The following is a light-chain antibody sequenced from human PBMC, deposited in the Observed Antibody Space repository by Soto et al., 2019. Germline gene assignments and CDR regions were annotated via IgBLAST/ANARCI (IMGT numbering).Light chain of an antibody. V-gene: IGLV2-8*01. Sequence: QSVLTQPPSASGSPGQSVTIPCTGTNSDVGGYNIVSWYQQHPGKAPKLMIYEVYKRPSGVPDRFSGSKSGNTASLTVSGLRSEDDTNYYCSSYSGSDNFVVFGGGTKVTVL. CDR3: SSYSGSDNFVV. CDR1: NSDVGGYNI. CDR2: EVY. J-gene: IGLJ2*01.